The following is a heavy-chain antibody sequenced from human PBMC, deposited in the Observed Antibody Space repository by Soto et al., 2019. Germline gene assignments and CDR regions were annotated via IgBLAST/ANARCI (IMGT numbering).Heavy chain of an antibody. J-gene: IGHJ4*02. V-gene: IGHV3-23*01. CDR3: AKSTRGSGSYSINFDY. CDR1: GFTFSSYV. CDR2: ISGSGGGT. D-gene: IGHD3-10*01. Sequence: GGSLRLSCAASGFTFSSYVMSWVRQAPGKGLEWVSAISGSGGGTYYADSVEGRFTISRDNSKNTLYLQMNSLRAEDTAIYYCAKSTRGSGSYSINFDYWGQGTLVXVSS.